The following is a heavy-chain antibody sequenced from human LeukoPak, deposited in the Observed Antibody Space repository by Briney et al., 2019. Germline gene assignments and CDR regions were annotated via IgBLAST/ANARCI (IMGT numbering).Heavy chain of an antibody. CDR3: ARAGYYLSPYFFDY. V-gene: IGHV3-30-3*01. Sequence: GGSLRLSCAASGFTFSTYTMHWVRQAPGKGLEWVAFISFDGSNTYYADSVKGRFTISRDNSKNTLYLQMNSLRAEDTAVYYCARAGYYLSPYFFDYWGQGTLVTVSS. CDR1: GFTFSTYT. J-gene: IGHJ4*02. CDR2: ISFDGSNT. D-gene: IGHD3-3*01.